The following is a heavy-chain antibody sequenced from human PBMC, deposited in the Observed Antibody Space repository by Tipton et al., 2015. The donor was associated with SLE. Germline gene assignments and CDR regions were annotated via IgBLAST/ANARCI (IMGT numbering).Heavy chain of an antibody. J-gene: IGHJ3*02. Sequence: LEWIGYIYHSGSTYYNPSLKSRVTISVDRSKNQFSLKLSSVTAADTAVYYCAREAGENAFDIWGQGTMVTVSS. D-gene: IGHD3-10*01. V-gene: IGHV4-30-2*01. CDR2: IYHSGST. CDR3: AREAGENAFDI.